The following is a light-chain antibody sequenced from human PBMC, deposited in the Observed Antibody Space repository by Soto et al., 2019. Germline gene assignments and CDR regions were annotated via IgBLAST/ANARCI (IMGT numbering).Light chain of an antibody. V-gene: IGLV2-14*03. J-gene: IGLJ1*01. CDR2: DVS. CDR3: NSYTASRTYV. CDR1: SSDVGAYNY. Sequence: QSVLTQPASVSGSPGQSIAISCTGTSSDVGAYNYVSWYQQHPGKAPKLMIYDVSNRPSGVSNRFSGSKSGNTASLTISGLQAEDEADYYCNSYTASRTYVFGTGTRSPS.